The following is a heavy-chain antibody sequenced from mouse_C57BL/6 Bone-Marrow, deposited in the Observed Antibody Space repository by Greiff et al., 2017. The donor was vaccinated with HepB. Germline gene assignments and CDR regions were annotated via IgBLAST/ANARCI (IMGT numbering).Heavy chain of an antibody. CDR1: GFSLTSYG. V-gene: IGHV2-6*03. CDR2: IWSDGST. CDR3: ARLNYDYDPAWFAY. Sequence: VNVVESGPGLVVPSQSLSITCTVSGFSLTSYGVHWVRQPPGKGLEWLVVIWSDGSTTYNSALKSRLSISKDNSKSQVFLKMNSLQTDDTAMYYCARLNYDYDPAWFAYWGQGTLVTVSA. J-gene: IGHJ3*01. D-gene: IGHD2-4*01.